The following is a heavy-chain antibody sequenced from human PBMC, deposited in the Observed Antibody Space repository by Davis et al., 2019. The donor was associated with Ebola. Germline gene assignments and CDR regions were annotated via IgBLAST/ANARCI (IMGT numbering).Heavy chain of an antibody. CDR1: GGSISSSNW. D-gene: IGHD3-22*01. Sequence: SETLSLTCAVSGGSISSSNWWSWVRQPPGKGLEWIGEIYHSGSTNYNPSLKSRVTISVDKSKNQFSLKLSSVSAADTAVYYCAREGPRFDSSGYYYGMDVWGQGTTVTVSS. CDR2: IYHSGST. V-gene: IGHV4-4*02. J-gene: IGHJ6*02. CDR3: AREGPRFDSSGYYYGMDV.